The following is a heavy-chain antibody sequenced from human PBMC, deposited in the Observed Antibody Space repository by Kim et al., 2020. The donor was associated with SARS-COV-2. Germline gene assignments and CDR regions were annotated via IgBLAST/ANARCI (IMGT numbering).Heavy chain of an antibody. Sequence: GGSLRLSCAASGFALSNYAMQWVRQAPGKGLEFISGIRVNGETHYVNSVKGRFSISRDNPKNTLYLQMGSLRPDDGAMYYCARDSGGSYDSWGQGTLVTVSS. CDR2: IRVNGET. V-gene: IGHV3-64*01. D-gene: IGHD2-15*01. J-gene: IGHJ5*01. CDR3: ARDSGGSYDS. CDR1: GFALSNYA.